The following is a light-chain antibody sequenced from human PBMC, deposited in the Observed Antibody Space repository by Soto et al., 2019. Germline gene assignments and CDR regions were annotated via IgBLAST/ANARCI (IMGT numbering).Light chain of an antibody. CDR2: VNSDGSH. J-gene: IGLJ2*01. Sequence: QSVLTQSPSASASLGASVKLTCTLSSGHSSYAIAWHQQQPEKGPRYLMKVNSDGSHSKGDGIPDRLSGSRSGAERYLTISSLQSEDEADYYCQTWGTDIHVVFGGGTKVTVL. CDR3: QTWGTDIHVV. V-gene: IGLV4-69*01. CDR1: SGHSSYA.